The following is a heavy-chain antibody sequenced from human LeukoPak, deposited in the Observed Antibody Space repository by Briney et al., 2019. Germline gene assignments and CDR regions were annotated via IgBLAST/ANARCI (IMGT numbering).Heavy chain of an antibody. J-gene: IGHJ4*02. CDR1: GFTFSSYA. CDR2: ISGSGGST. CDR3: AKDWVLRYLDWLLSFDY. D-gene: IGHD3-9*01. Sequence: GGSLRLSCAASGFTFSSYAMSWVRQAPGKGLEWVSAISGSGGSTYYADSVKGRFTISRDNSKNTLYLQMNSLRAEDTAVYYCAKDWVLRYLDWLLSFDYWGQGTLVTVSS. V-gene: IGHV3-23*01.